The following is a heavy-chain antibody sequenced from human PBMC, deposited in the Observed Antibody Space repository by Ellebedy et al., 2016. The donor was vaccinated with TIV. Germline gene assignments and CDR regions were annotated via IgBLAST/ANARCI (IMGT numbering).Heavy chain of an antibody. Sequence: PGGSLRLSCAASGFTFSDYYMSWIRQAPGKGLEWLSYISSSTTYTYYADSVKGRFTISRDNAKNSLYLRMNSLRAEDTAVYYCARDYYGSGSYSSDWGQGTLVTVSS. D-gene: IGHD3-10*01. J-gene: IGHJ4*02. V-gene: IGHV3-11*06. CDR1: GFTFSDYY. CDR3: ARDYYGSGSYSSD. CDR2: ISSSTTYT.